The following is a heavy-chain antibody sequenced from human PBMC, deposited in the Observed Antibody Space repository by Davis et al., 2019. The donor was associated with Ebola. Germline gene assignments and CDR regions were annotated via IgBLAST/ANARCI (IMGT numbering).Heavy chain of an antibody. Sequence: GESLKISCAASGFTFSSYAMSWVRQAPGKGLEWVSAISGSGGSTYYADSVKGRFTISRDNSKNTLYLQMNSLRAEDTAVYYCAKDLGGGSWGLDYYGMDVWGQGTTVTVSS. J-gene: IGHJ6*02. CDR1: GFTFSSYA. V-gene: IGHV3-23*01. CDR2: ISGSGGST. D-gene: IGHD2-15*01. CDR3: AKDLGGGSWGLDYYGMDV.